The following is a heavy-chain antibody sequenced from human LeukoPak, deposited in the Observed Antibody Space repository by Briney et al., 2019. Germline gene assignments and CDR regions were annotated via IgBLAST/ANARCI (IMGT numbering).Heavy chain of an antibody. J-gene: IGHJ6*02. Sequence: ASVKVSCKTSGYTFTSDDINWVRQATGQGLEWMGWMNPNSGNTGYAQKFQGRVTMTRNTSISTAYMELSSLRSEDTAVYYCARDNFAYYYYGMDVWGQGTTVTVSS. V-gene: IGHV1-8*01. CDR1: GYTFTSDD. CDR2: MNPNSGNT. CDR3: ARDNFAYYYYGMDV. D-gene: IGHD3-9*01.